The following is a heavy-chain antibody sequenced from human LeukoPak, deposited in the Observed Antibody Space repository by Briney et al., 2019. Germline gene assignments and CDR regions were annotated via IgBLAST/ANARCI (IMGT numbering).Heavy chain of an antibody. Sequence: ASVKVSCKASGYTFTGYYMHWVRQAPGQGLEWMGWINPNSGGTNYAQKFQGWVTMTRDTSISTAYMELSRLRSDDTAVYYCARDSYYDSRGYYYHDAFDIWGQGTMVTVSS. J-gene: IGHJ3*02. D-gene: IGHD3-22*01. CDR1: GYTFTGYY. CDR2: INPNSGGT. CDR3: ARDSYYDSRGYYYHDAFDI. V-gene: IGHV1-2*04.